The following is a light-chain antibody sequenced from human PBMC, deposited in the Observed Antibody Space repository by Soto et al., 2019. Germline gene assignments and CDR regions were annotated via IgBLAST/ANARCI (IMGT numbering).Light chain of an antibody. CDR2: DVS. CDR1: SSDVVGYNY. V-gene: IGLV2-14*03. J-gene: IGLJ1*01. Sequence: QSVLTQPAPVSGSPGQSITISCTGTSSDVVGYNYVSWYQHHPGKAPKLLIYDVSNRPSGISNRFSGSKSDNTASLTISGLQPEDEADYYCSSYTTSNTRQIVFGTGTKVTVL. CDR3: SSYTTSNTRQIV.